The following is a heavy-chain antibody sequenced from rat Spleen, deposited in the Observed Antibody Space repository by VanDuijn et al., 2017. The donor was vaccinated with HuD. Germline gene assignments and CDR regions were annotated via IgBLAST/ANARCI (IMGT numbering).Heavy chain of an antibody. CDR3: STAGSGLDYYYAGGFDY. V-gene: IGHV5-25*01. D-gene: IGHD1-6*01. CDR2: ISTGGVNT. J-gene: IGHJ2*01. Sequence: EVQLVESGGGLVQPGRSMKLSCAASGFTFSSYDMAWVRQAPTKGREWVAYISTGGVNTYYRDSVKGRFTVSRDNAKSTLNLQMDSLRSEDTATYYCSTAGSGLDYYYAGGFDYWGQGVMVTVSS. CDR1: GFTFSSYD.